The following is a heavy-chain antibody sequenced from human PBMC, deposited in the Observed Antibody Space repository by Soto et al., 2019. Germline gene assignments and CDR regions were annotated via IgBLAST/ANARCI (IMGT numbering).Heavy chain of an antibody. Sequence: QVQLVQSGAEVKKPGSSVKVSCKASGGTFSSYTINWVRQAPGQGLEWMGGIIPIFGTANYAQKFQGRVTITADESTSTAYMELSSLRSKDTAVYYCARVGADTGIPDDYWGQGTLVTVSS. CDR3: ARVGADTGIPDDY. CDR1: GGTFSSYT. J-gene: IGHJ4*02. D-gene: IGHD5-18*01. CDR2: IIPIFGTA. V-gene: IGHV1-69*12.